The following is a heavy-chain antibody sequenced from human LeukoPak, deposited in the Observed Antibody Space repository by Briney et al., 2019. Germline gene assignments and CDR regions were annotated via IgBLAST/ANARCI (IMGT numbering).Heavy chain of an antibody. CDR2: VQHIGGET. CDR3: AKDLAGSRITMVRGVIGWGAFDI. D-gene: IGHD3-10*01. Sequence: PGGSLRLSCAGSGFTFSNSWMGWVRQAPGKGLEWVANVQHIGGETYYVDSVKGRFTISRDNSKNTLYLQMNSLRAEDTAVYYCAKDLAGSRITMVRGVIGWGAFDIWGQGTMVTVSS. V-gene: IGHV3-7*03. J-gene: IGHJ3*02. CDR1: GFTFSNSW.